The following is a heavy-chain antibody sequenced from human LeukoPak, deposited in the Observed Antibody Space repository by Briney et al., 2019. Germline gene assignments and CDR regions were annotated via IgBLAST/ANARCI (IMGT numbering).Heavy chain of an antibody. CDR1: GYTFTGYY. CDR2: INPNSGGT. V-gene: IGHV1-2*02. Sequence: GASVKDSCKASGYTFTGYYMHWVRQAPGQGLEWMGWINPNSGGTNYAQKFQGRVTMTRDTSISTAYMELSRLRSDDTAVYYCARDRNSYALVDYWGQGTLVTVSS. D-gene: IGHD5-18*01. CDR3: ARDRNSYALVDY. J-gene: IGHJ4*02.